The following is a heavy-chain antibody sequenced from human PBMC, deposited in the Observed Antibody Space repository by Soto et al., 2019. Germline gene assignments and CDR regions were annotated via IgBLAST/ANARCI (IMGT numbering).Heavy chain of an antibody. CDR2: ISGSGGST. V-gene: IGHV3-23*01. D-gene: IGHD3-22*01. CDR1: GFTFSSYA. J-gene: IGHJ4*02. CDR3: AKDFVVVINYFDY. Sequence: EVQLLESGGGLVQPGGSLRLSCAPSGFTFSSYAMSWVRQAPGKGLEWVSAISGSGGSTYYADSVKGRFTISRDNSKNTLYLQMNSLRAEDTAVYYCAKDFVVVINYFDYWGQGTLVTVSS.